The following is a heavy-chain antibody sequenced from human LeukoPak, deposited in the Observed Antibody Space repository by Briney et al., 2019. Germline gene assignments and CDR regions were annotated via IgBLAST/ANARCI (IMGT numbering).Heavy chain of an antibody. D-gene: IGHD2-8*01. V-gene: IGHV4-34*01. CDR3: ACTAGY. Sequence: SETLSLTCAVYGGSFSGYYWNWIRQPPGKGLEWIGEINHSGSTNYNPSLKSRVTISVDTSKNQFSLKLSSVTAAGTAVYYCACTAGYWGQGTLVTVSS. CDR2: INHSGST. J-gene: IGHJ4*02. CDR1: GGSFSGYY.